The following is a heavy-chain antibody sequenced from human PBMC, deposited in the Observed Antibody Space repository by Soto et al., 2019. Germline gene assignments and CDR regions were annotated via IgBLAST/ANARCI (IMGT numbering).Heavy chain of an antibody. CDR3: TTGAFFDN. Sequence: EQLVESGGGLVKPGGSLRLSCVGSGFTFSNAWMSWVRQAPGKGLEWVGRIKSKPNGGTRDYAAPVKGRFAVSRDDSKNTFFLQMNSLKIEDAAVYYCTTGAFFDNWGQGTLVTVSS. CDR2: IKSKPNGGTR. CDR1: GFTFSNAW. V-gene: IGHV3-15*01. J-gene: IGHJ4*02.